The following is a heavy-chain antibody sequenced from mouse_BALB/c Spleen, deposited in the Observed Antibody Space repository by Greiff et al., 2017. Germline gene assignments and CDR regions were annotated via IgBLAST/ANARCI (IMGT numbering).Heavy chain of an antibody. Sequence: VQLQQSGAELVKPGASVKLSCTASGFNIKDTYMHWVKQRPEQGLEWIGRIDPANGNTKYDPKFQGKATITADTSSNTAYLQLSSLTSEDTAVYYCARGDYDGYFGVWGAGTTVTVSS. J-gene: IGHJ1*01. V-gene: IGHV14-3*02. D-gene: IGHD2-4*01. CDR1: GFNIKDTY. CDR3: ARGDYDGYFGV. CDR2: IDPANGNT.